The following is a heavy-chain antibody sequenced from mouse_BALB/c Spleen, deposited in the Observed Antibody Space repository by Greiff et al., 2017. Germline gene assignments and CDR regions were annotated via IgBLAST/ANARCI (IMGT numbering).Heavy chain of an antibody. CDR3: ARVSISSYDY. D-gene: IGHD1-1*01. V-gene: IGHV5-12-1*01. CDR2: ISSGGGST. J-gene: IGHJ2*01. CDR1: GFAFSSYD. Sequence: EVKLQESGGGLVKPGGSLKLSCAASGFAFSSYDMSWVRQTPEKRLEWVAYISSGGGSTYYPDTVKGRFTISRDNAKNTLYLQMSSLKSEDTAMYYCARVSISSYDYWGQGTTLTVSA.